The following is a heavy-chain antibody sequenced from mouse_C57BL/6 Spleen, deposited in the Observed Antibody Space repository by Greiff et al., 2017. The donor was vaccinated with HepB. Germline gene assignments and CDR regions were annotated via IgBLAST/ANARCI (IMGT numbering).Heavy chain of an antibody. V-gene: IGHV2-5*01. CDR2: IWRGGST. J-gene: IGHJ4*01. Sequence: VKLMESGPGLVQPSQSLSITCTVSGFSLTSYGVHWVRQSPGKGLEWLGVIWRGGSTDYNAAFMSRLSITKDNSKSQVFFKMNSLQADDTAIYYCAKSYSNYHYYAMDYWGQGTSVTVSS. CDR3: AKSYSNYHYYAMDY. CDR1: GFSLTSYG. D-gene: IGHD2-5*01.